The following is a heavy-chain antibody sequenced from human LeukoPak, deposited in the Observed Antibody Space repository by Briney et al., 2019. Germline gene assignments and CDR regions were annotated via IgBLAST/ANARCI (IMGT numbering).Heavy chain of an antibody. J-gene: IGHJ4*02. CDR2: IYYSGTT. CDR3: ARGVYIAAAQYAY. V-gene: IGHV4-59*01. Sequence: SETLSLTCTVSGGSISSYYWSWIRQPPGKGLEWIGYIYYSGTTNYNPSLRSRVTISVDTSKNQFSLKLSSVTAADTAVYYCARGVYIAAAQYAYWGQGTLVTVSS. D-gene: IGHD6-13*01. CDR1: GGSISSYY.